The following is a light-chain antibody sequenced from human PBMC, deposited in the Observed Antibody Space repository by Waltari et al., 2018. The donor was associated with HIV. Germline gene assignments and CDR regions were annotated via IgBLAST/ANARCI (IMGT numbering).Light chain of an antibody. Sequence: DIQMTQSPSSLSASVGVRVTITCQASQSISNYLQWYQQKPGKAPKRLIYAASSLQSGLPSRFSGSGSGTDFTLTISSLQPEDFATYYCQQSYSTPPFTFGPGTKVEIK. CDR2: AAS. CDR1: QSISNY. V-gene: IGKV1-39*01. J-gene: IGKJ3*01. CDR3: QQSYSTPPFT.